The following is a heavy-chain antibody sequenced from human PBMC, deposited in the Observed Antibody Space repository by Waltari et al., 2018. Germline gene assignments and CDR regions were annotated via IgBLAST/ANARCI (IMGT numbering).Heavy chain of an antibody. D-gene: IGHD3-10*02. CDR2: ISGSGGST. Sequence: EVQLLESGGGLVQPGGSLRLSCATSGFTFSTYAMSWVRQAPGKGLEWVSVISGSGGSTSYADSVKGRFTIARDNSKNTLYLQMNSLRAEDTAVYYCAKDVRGGNFDYWGQGTLVTVSS. CDR3: AKDVRGGNFDY. J-gene: IGHJ4*02. CDR1: GFTFSTYA. V-gene: IGHV3-23*01.